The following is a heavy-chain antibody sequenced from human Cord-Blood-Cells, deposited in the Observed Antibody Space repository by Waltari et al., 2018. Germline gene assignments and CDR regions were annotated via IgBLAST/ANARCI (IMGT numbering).Heavy chain of an antibody. J-gene: IGHJ4*02. CDR3: ARGRGNDSSGYYYVDY. CDR1: GGSFSGYY. V-gene: IGHV4-34*01. D-gene: IGHD3-22*01. Sequence: QVPLQLWGAGLLKTSETLSITCAVYGGSFSGYYWSWIRQPPGKGLEWIGEINHSGSTNYNPSLKSRVTISVDTSKNQFSLKLSSVTAADTAVYYCARGRGNDSSGYYYVDYWGQGTLVTVSS. CDR2: INHSGST.